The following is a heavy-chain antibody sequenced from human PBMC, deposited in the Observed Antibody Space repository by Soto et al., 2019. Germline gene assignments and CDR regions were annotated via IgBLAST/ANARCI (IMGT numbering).Heavy chain of an antibody. CDR1: GGSITTNW. CDR2: IYHSGTT. V-gene: IGHV4-4*02. CDR3: ARDIAVPRTRGFDY. J-gene: IGHJ4*02. Sequence: QVHLQESGPGLVKPSGTLSLTCAVSGGSITTNWWSWVRQPPGKGLEWIGEIYHSGTTNYNPSLRGRVTISVDKSNDQFSLNLKSVTAADSAIYYCARDIAVPRTRGFDYWGQGNVVTVSS. D-gene: IGHD6-19*01.